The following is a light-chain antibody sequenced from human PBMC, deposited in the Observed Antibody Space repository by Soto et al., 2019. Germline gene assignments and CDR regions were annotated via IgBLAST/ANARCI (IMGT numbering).Light chain of an antibody. J-gene: IGKJ1*01. V-gene: IGKV1-5*01. CDR2: DAS. Sequence: DIKMTQSPSTLSASVGDRVTITCRASQSISSWLAWYQQKPGKAPKLLIYDASSLESGVPSRFSGSGSGTEFTLTISSLQPDDFATYYCQQYNSYSVTFGQGTKVEIK. CDR3: QQYNSYSVT. CDR1: QSISSW.